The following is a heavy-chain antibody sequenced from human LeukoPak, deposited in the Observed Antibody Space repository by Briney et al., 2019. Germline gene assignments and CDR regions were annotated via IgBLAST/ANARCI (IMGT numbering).Heavy chain of an antibody. CDR1: GFTFSSYG. V-gene: IGHV3-30*02. D-gene: IGHD3-16*02. J-gene: IGHJ4*02. CDR3: AKEPYDYVWGSYRFDY. CDR2: IRYDGSNK. Sequence: SGGSLRLSSAASGFTFSSYGMHWVRQAPGKGLEWVAFIRYDGSNKYYADSVKGRFTISRDNSKNTLYLQMNSLRAEDTAVYYCAKEPYDYVWGSYRFDYWGQGTLVTVSS.